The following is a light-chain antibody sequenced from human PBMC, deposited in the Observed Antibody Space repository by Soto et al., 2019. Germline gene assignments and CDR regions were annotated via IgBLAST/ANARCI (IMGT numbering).Light chain of an antibody. J-gene: IGLJ1*01. CDR3: SPYSSSSTLFV. CDR1: SSDVGAYKY. CDR2: EVS. Sequence: QSALTQPASVSGSPGQSITISCTGTSSDVGAYKYVSWYQQHPGKAPKVMIYEVSNRPSGVPNRFSGSKSGNTASLTISGLQAEDEADYFCSPYSSSSTLFVFGTGTKVTVL. V-gene: IGLV2-14*01.